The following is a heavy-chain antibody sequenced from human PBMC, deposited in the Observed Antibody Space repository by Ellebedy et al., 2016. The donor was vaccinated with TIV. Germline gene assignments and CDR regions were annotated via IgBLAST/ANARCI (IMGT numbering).Heavy chain of an antibody. CDR2: INTNTGNP. CDR1: GYSFINYA. CDR3: ARAAAAGFFWYFDL. V-gene: IGHV7-4-1*02. J-gene: IGHJ2*01. Sequence: AASVKVSCKASGYSFINYAMNWVRQAPGQGLEWVGWINTNTGNPTYAQGFTGRFVFSLDTSVSTAYLHISSLKAEDTAVYHCARAAAAGFFWYFDLWGRGTLVTVSS. D-gene: IGHD6-13*01.